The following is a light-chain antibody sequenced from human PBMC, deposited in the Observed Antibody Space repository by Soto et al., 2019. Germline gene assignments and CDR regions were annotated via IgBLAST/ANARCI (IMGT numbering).Light chain of an antibody. J-gene: IGLJ2*01. CDR2: SNN. CDR1: SSNIGSNT. V-gene: IGLV1-44*01. CDR3: AAWDASLNGVV. Sequence: QSVLTQPPSASGTPGQRVTISCSGSSSNIGSNTVNWYQQLPGTTPKLLIYSNNQRPSGVPDRFSGSKSGTSASLASSGLQYEDEADYYWAAWDASLNGVVFGRGTKLTVL.